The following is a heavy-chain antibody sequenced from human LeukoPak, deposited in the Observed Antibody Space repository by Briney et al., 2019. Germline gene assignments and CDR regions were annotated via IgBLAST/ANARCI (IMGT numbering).Heavy chain of an antibody. CDR2: IYTSGST. CDR3: ARDYYGSGSYQRYFDY. V-gene: IGHV4-61*02. J-gene: IGHJ4*02. Sequence: PSETLSLTCTVSGGSISSGSYYWSWIRQPAGKGLEWIGRIYTSGSTNYNPSLKSRVTISVDTSKNQFSLKLSSVTAADTAVYYCARDYYGSGSYQRYFDYWGQGTLVTVSS. CDR1: GGSISSGSYY. D-gene: IGHD3-10*01.